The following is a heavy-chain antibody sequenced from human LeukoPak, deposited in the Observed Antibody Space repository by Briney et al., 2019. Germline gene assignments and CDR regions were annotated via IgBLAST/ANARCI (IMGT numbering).Heavy chain of an antibody. V-gene: IGHV1-69*13. D-gene: IGHD3-10*01. J-gene: IGHJ4*02. CDR3: ASGGSGSSNFDY. Sequence: SVKVSCKASGGTFSSYAISWVRQAPGQGLEWMGGIIPIFGTANYAQKFQGRVTITADESTSTAYMELSSLRSEDTAVYYCASGGSGSSNFDYWGQGTLVTVSS. CDR1: GGTFSSYA. CDR2: IIPIFGTA.